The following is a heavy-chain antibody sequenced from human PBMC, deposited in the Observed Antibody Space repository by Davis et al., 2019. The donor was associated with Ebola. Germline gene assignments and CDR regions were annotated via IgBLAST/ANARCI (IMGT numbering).Heavy chain of an antibody. J-gene: IGHJ6*03. V-gene: IGHV3-7*01. CDR3: ARGVRNQQQVRWPDYMDV. CDR1: GFTFSIYW. Sequence: GESLKISCAASGFTFSIYWMTWVRQAPGKGLEWVANIKEDGSEQYCVDSVKGRFSVSRDNAKNSLYLQMSSLRAEDTAVYFCARGVRNQQQVRWPDYMDVWGKGTTVTVSS. D-gene: IGHD1-14*01. CDR2: IKEDGSEQ.